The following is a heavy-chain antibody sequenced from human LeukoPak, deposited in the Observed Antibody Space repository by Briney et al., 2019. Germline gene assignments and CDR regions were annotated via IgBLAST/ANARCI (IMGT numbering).Heavy chain of an antibody. CDR1: RFTVSSKC. V-gene: IGHV3-66*01. D-gene: IGHD5-24*01. CDR3: ASRPDGYPGPFDF. J-gene: IGHJ4*02. Sequence: PGGSLRLSCAASRFTVSSKCMSWVRQAPGKGLEWVSIIYSADNTLYADSVKGRFTISRDSSKNMMYLQMNSLRAEDTAVYYCASRPDGYPGPFDFWGQGTLVTVSS. CDR2: IYSADNT.